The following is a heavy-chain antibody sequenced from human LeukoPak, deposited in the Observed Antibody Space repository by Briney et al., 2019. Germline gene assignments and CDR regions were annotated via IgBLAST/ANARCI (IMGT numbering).Heavy chain of an antibody. V-gene: IGHV1-69*06. D-gene: IGHD3-9*01. CDR1: GGTFSSYA. Sequence: SVKVSCKASGGTFSSYAISWVRQAPGQGLEWMGGIIPIFGTASYAQKFQGRVTITADKSTSTAYMELSSLRSEDTAVYYCARVAYDILTGYYNYYYYGMDVWGKGTTVTVSS. J-gene: IGHJ6*04. CDR2: IIPIFGTA. CDR3: ARVAYDILTGYYNYYYYGMDV.